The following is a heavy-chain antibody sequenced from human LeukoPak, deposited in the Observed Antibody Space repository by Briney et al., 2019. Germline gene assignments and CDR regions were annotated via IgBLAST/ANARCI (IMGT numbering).Heavy chain of an antibody. CDR1: GFTFSSYG. CDR2: ISYDGSNK. Sequence: GGSLRLSCAASGFTFSSYGMHWVRQAPGKGLEWVAVISYDGSNKYYADSVKGRFTISRDNSKNTLYLQMNSLRAEDTAVYYCAKLFVLGYCSGGSCYPNDYWGQGALVTVSS. J-gene: IGHJ4*02. V-gene: IGHV3-30*18. D-gene: IGHD2-15*01. CDR3: AKLFVLGYCSGGSCYPNDY.